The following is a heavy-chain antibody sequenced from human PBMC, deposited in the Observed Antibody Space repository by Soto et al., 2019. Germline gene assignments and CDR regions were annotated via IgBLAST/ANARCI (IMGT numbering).Heavy chain of an antibody. V-gene: IGHV1-46*03. CDR2: INPSGGYT. D-gene: IGHD2-21*02. CDR1: GYTFSSYY. Sequence: QVQLVQSGAEVKKPGASVKVSCKASGYTFSSYYMNWVRQAPGQGLEWLGIINPSGGYTTYAQRCRGRVTVSSDASTGTVHMELASLTSADTAVYYWASGGGIVVVTAPSDHWGQGTLVTVSS. CDR3: ASGGGIVVVTAPSDH. J-gene: IGHJ4*02.